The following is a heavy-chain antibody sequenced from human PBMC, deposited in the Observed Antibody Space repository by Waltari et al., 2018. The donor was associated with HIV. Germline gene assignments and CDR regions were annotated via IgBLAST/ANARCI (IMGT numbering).Heavy chain of an antibody. CDR2: ITPSSGGT. D-gene: IGHD3-22*01. V-gene: IGHV1-2*02. CDR1: GNPFTYHY. Sequence: QVQLVQSGAEVRKPGAPVRGSCKASGNPFTYHYIHWVRQAPGQGLEWMGWITPSSGGTKYAQRFQGRVTMTRDTSINTAYMDLSGLTSDDTAVYFCARDRSIVSRHYDNAVSPYFDSWGQGTLVTVSS. CDR3: ARDRSIVSRHYDNAVSPYFDS. J-gene: IGHJ4*02.